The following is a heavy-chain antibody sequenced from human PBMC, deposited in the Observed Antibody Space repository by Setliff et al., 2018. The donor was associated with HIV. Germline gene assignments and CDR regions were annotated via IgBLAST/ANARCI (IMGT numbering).Heavy chain of an antibody. J-gene: IGHJ3*02. Sequence: GGSLRLSCAASRFTFSLHWMYWVRQAPGKGLVWVSRINSDGSITNYADSVRGRFTISRDNAKNTVYLQMNSLRAEDTGVYYCVRARLSDIWGQGTMVTVSS. CDR3: VRARLSDI. V-gene: IGHV3-74*01. CDR2: INSDGSIT. CDR1: RFTFSLHW. D-gene: IGHD6-19*01.